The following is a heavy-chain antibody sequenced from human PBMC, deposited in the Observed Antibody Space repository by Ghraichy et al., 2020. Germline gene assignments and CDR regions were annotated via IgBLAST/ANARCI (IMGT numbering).Heavy chain of an antibody. D-gene: IGHD1-26*01. V-gene: IGHV1-2*02. Sequence: ASVKVSCKASGYTFTGYFMHWVRQAPEQGLEWMGWINPNSGDTNYAQKFQGRVTMTRDTSISTAYMELGRLRSDDTAVYYCVRWERGFSRFYFDYWGQGTLVTVSS. CDR1: GYTFTGYF. CDR3: VRWERGFSRFYFDY. J-gene: IGHJ4*02. CDR2: INPNSGDT.